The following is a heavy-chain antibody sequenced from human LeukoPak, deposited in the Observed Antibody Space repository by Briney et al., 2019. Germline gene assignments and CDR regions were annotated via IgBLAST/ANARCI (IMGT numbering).Heavy chain of an antibody. D-gene: IGHD1-26*01. Sequence: GGSLRLSCAASGLTFNNYGIHWVRQAPGKGLEWVAFVRYDGHNEYYADSVKSRFTIARDNSKNTLYLQMNSLRAEDTAVYYCAKDRGWELRYFDYWGQGTLVTVSS. V-gene: IGHV3-30*02. J-gene: IGHJ4*02. CDR1: GLTFNNYG. CDR3: AKDRGWELRYFDY. CDR2: VRYDGHNE.